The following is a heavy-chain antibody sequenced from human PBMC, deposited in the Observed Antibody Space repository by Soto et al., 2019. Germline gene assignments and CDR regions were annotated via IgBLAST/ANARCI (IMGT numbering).Heavy chain of an antibody. D-gene: IGHD4-17*01. CDR2: IYYSGST. J-gene: IGHJ4*02. V-gene: IGHV4-59*08. Sequence: SETLSLTCTVSGGSISSYYWSWIRQPPGKGLEWIGYIYYSGSTNYNPSLKSRVTISVDTSKNQFSLKLSSVTAADTAVYYCARRYGDCFDYWGQGTQVTV. CDR1: GGSISSYY. CDR3: ARRYGDCFDY.